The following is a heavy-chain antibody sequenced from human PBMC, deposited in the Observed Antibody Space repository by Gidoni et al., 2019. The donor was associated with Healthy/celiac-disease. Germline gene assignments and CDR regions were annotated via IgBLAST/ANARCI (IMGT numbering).Heavy chain of an antibody. V-gene: IGHV3-20*01. CDR2: INWNGGST. CDR3: AREWGRARFLEWLLPFEP. Sequence: EVQLVESGGGVVRPGGSLRLSCAASGFTFDDYGMSWVRQAPGKGLEWVSGINWNGGSTGYADSVKGRFTIARDNAKNSLYLQMNSMRAEDTALYHCAREWGRARFLEWLLPFEPWGQGTLVTVSS. D-gene: IGHD3-3*01. J-gene: IGHJ5*02. CDR1: GFTFDDYG.